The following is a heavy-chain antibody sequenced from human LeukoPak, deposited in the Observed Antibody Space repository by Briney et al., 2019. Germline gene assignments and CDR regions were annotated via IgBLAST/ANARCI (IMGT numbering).Heavy chain of an antibody. CDR3: AGGVEPLAATTLAY. CDR1: GFTVITND. CDR2: LYSDGNT. D-gene: IGHD2-15*01. J-gene: IGHJ4*02. Sequence: PGGSLRLSCAASGFTVITNDMTWVRQAPGKGLEWVSVLYSDGNTKYADSVQGRFTISRDNSKNTLYLEMNSLSPDDTAVYYCAGGVEPLAATTLAYWGQGTLVTVSS. V-gene: IGHV3-53*01.